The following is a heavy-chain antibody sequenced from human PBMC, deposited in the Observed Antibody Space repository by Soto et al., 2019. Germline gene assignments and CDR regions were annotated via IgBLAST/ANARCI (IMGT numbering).Heavy chain of an antibody. CDR2: ISYDGSNK. D-gene: IGHD2-2*01. J-gene: IGHJ1*01. V-gene: IGHV3-30*03. Sequence: GGSLRLSCAASGFTFSSYGMHWVRQAPGKGLEWVAVISYDGSNKYCADSVKGRFTISRDNSKNTLYLQMNSLRAEDTAVYYCAGVPAAMMGYFQHWGQGTLVTVSS. CDR1: GFTFSSYG. CDR3: AGVPAAMMGYFQH.